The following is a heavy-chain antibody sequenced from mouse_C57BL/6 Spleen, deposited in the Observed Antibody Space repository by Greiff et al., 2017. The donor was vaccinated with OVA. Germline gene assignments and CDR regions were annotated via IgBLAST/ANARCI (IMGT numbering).Heavy chain of an antibody. V-gene: IGHV1-82*01. D-gene: IGHD1-1*01. J-gene: IGHJ4*01. CDR3: AELPRS. CDR1: GYAFSSSW. CDR2: IYPGDGDT. Sequence: QVQLQQSGPELVKPGASVKISCKASGYAFSSSWMNWVKQRPGKGLEWIGRIYPGDGDTKYNGKFKGKATLTADKSSSTAYMQLSSLTSEDSAVYFCAELPRSWGQGTSVTVSS.